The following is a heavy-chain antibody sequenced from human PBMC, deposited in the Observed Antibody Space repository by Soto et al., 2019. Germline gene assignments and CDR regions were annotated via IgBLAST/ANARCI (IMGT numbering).Heavy chain of an antibody. D-gene: IGHD6-6*01. V-gene: IGHV1-18*01. CDR3: ARDLGSSSYYYYYYMDV. J-gene: IGHJ6*03. CDR2: ISAYNGNT. CDR1: GYTFTSYG. Sequence: ASVKVSCKASGYTFTSYGISWVRQAPGQGLEWMGWISAYNGNTNYAQKLQGRVTMTTDTSTSTAYMELRSLRSDDTAVYYCARDLGSSSYYYYYYMDVWGKGTTVTVSS.